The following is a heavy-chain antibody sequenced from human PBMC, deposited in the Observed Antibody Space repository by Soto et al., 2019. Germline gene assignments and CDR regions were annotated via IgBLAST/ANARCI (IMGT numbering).Heavy chain of an antibody. J-gene: IGHJ4*02. V-gene: IGHV4-38-2*02. CDR2: LYHSGDT. CDR1: GFSISTGYY. CDR3: ARVPDY. Sequence: SSETLSLTCSVSGFSISTGYYWGWIRQPPGKGLEWIGTLYHSGDTWYNSSLKSRVTISVDTSKNQFSLKLNSVTAADTAVYYCARVPDYWGRGTLVTVSS.